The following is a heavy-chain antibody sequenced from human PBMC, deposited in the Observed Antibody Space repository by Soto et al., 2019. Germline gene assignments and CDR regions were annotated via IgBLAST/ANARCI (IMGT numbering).Heavy chain of an antibody. J-gene: IGHJ4*02. Sequence: SETLSLTCTVSGGSIISGGYYWSWIRQHPGKGLEWIGYIYYSGSTYYNPSLKSRVTISVDTSKNQFSLKLSSVTAADTAVYYCASADCSGGSCYYDYWGQGTLVTVSS. CDR3: ASADCSGGSCYYDY. CDR1: GGSIISGGYY. CDR2: IYYSGST. V-gene: IGHV4-31*03. D-gene: IGHD2-15*01.